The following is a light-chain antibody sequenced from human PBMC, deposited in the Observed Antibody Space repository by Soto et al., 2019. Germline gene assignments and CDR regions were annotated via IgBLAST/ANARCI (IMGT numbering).Light chain of an antibody. J-gene: IGLJ1*01. V-gene: IGLV2-14*03. Sequence: QAVVTQPASVSGSPGQSITISCTGTSSDVGAYNHVSWYQHHPGKAPKLMIYDVSSRPSGVSNRFSGSKSGNTASLTISGLQAEDETDYYCSSYTTSTTYVFGTGTKVTVL. CDR2: DVS. CDR3: SSYTTSTTYV. CDR1: SSDVGAYNH.